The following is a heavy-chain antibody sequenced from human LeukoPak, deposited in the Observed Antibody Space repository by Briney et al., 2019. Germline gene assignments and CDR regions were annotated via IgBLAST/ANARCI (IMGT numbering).Heavy chain of an antibody. CDR2: ISAYNGNT. CDR3: ARALYCSGGSCYSGYAFDI. CDR1: GYTFTSYG. V-gene: IGHV1-18*01. J-gene: IGHJ3*02. D-gene: IGHD2-15*01. Sequence: ASVNVSCKASGYTFTSYGISWVRQAPGQGLEWMGWISAYNGNTNYAQKLQGRVTMTTDTSTSTAYMELRSLRSDATAVYYCARALYCSGGSCYSGYAFDIWGQGTMVTVSS.